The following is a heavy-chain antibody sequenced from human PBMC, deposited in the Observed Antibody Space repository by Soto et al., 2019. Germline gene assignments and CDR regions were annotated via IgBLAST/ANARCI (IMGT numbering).Heavy chain of an antibody. J-gene: IGHJ6*02. D-gene: IGHD3-3*02. CDR3: ARDKPRRQLGGNYYSALDV. V-gene: IGHV1-69*12. CDR1: GDTFSSFA. CDR2: IIPVFRTP. Sequence: QVQLVQSGAEVKKPGSSVKVSCKASGDTFSSFAISWVRQAPGQVFEWMGGIIPVFRTPDYAQQVQGRVTITANESTTTAYCELSRLISDDPAVYYGARDKPRRQLGGNYYSALDVWGQGTTVIVSS.